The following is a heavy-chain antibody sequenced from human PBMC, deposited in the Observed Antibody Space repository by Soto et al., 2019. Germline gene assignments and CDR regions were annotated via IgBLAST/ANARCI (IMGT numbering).Heavy chain of an antibody. CDR3: AREFHSVIFDY. V-gene: IGHV3-33*01. D-gene: IGHD2-21*01. CDR2: IYYDGSNK. CDR1: GVAFCSYA. J-gene: IGHJ4*02. Sequence: PGGSLRLSCAASGVAFCSYAMDWVRQAPGKGLEWVALIYYDGSNKHYADSVKGRFTISRDNSKNTLFLQMNSLRVEDTAVYYCAREFHSVIFDYWGQGTPVTVSS.